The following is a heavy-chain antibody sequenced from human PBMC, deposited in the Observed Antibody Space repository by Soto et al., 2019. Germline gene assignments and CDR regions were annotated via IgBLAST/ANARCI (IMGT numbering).Heavy chain of an antibody. CDR2: LIGGHYGT. CDR3: AKGKSTGDIDWFDP. CDR1: GFTLQNYA. D-gene: IGHD3-10*01. J-gene: IGHJ5*02. Sequence: GGSLRLSCXASGFTLQNYAMAWVRQAPGKGLEWVSTLIGGHYGTAYSYSVKGRFTVSRDNSKNCLYLQMNSLGVEDTAMYFCAKGKSTGDIDWFDPWGQGSLVTVSS. V-gene: IGHV3-23*01.